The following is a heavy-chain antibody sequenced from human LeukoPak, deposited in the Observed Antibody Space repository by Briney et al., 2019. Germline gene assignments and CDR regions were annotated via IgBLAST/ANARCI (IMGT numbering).Heavy chain of an antibody. CDR2: FNHFGST. V-gene: IGHV4-34*01. Sequence: KPSETLSLTCAVYGGSFSGNYWTWIRQPPGQGLEWIGEFNHFGSTNYNPSLRGRVTISVDTSENQFSLKLTSVTAADTAVYYCARGNRRLSYYGSGSRLPFDSWGQGTLVTVSS. J-gene: IGHJ4*02. D-gene: IGHD3-10*01. CDR3: ARGNRRLSYYGSGSRLPFDS. CDR1: GGSFSGNY.